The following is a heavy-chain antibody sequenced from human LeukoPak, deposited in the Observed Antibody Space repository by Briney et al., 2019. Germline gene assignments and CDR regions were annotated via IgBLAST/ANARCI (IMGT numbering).Heavy chain of an antibody. CDR1: AASTNSFY. D-gene: IGHD3-10*01. CDR3: ARLARVSLIRRVTGYHSLDV. J-gene: IGHJ6*04. V-gene: IGHV4-59*01. CDR2: IIFGGIT. Sequence: YPSETLSLTRTVSAASTNSFYWSCIRQPPGGGMEWNGSIIFGGITNYNPSLKSRVTISVDTSKNQFSLKLSSVTAADTAVYYCARLARVSLIRRVTGYHSLDVWGKGTKVTVAS.